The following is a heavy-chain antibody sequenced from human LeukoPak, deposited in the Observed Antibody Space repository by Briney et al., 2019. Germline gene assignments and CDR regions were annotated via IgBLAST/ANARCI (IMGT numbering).Heavy chain of an antibody. V-gene: IGHV1-18*01. J-gene: IGHJ4*02. CDR1: GYTFTSYG. Sequence: GASVKVSCKASGYTFTSYGISWVRQAPGQGLEWMGWISAYNGNTNYAQKLQGRVTMTTDTSTSTAHMELRSLRSDDTAVYYCARRYNWNHPKDDYWGQGTLVTVSS. CDR2: ISAYNGNT. D-gene: IGHD1-14*01. CDR3: ARRYNWNHPKDDY.